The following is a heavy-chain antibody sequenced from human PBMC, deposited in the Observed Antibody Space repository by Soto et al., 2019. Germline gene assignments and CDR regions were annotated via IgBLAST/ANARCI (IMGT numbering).Heavy chain of an antibody. J-gene: IGHJ4*02. D-gene: IGHD1-26*01. V-gene: IGHV3-21*01. Sequence: EVQLVESGGGLVKPWGSLRLSCAASGFTFSSYSMNWVRQAPVKGLEWVSSIISSSSYIYYADSVKGRFTISRDNAKNSLYLQMNSLRAEDTSVYYCARPLGDTPTHDYWGQGPLVTVSS. CDR2: IISSSSYI. CDR1: GFTFSSYS. CDR3: ARPLGDTPTHDY.